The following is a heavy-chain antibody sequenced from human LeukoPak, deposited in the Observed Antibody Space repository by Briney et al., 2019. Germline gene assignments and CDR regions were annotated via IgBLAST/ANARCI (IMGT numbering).Heavy chain of an antibody. J-gene: IGHJ4*02. CDR3: ARTWGTH. CDR1: GGSFSGYY. CDR2: INHSGST. D-gene: IGHD3-16*01. V-gene: IGHV4-34*01. Sequence: PSETLSLTCAVYGGSFSGYYWSWIRQPPGKGLEWIGEINHSGSTNYNPSLKSRVTISVDTSKNQFSLKLSSVTAADTAAYYCARTWGTHWGQGTLVTVSS.